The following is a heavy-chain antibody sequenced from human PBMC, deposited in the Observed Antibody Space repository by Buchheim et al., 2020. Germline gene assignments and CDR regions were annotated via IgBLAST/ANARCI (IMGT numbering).Heavy chain of an antibody. CDR3: ARDVSYNYYYYGMDV. CDR1: GGSISNNDYY. V-gene: IGHV4-30-4*01. D-gene: IGHD3-16*01. J-gene: IGHJ6*02. CDR2: IDNSGST. Sequence: QVQLQESGPGLVKPSQTLSLTCTVSGGSISNNDYYWTWIRQPPGRGLEWIGYIDNSGSTRYNPSLKSRVTISAATSKNQFSLSLTSVTAADTAVYYCARDVSYNYYYYGMDVWGQGTT.